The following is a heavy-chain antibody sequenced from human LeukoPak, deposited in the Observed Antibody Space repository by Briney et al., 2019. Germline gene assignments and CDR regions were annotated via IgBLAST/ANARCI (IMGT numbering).Heavy chain of an antibody. CDR3: ARVRSGSYFDY. Sequence: GGSLRLSCAASGFTFSSYGMHWVRQAPGKGLEYVSAISSNGGSTSYANSVKGRFTISRDNSQNTLYLQMGSLRAEDMAVYFCARVRSGSYFDYWGQGTLVTVSS. J-gene: IGHJ4*02. CDR1: GFTFSSYG. V-gene: IGHV3-64*01. D-gene: IGHD1-26*01. CDR2: ISSNGGST.